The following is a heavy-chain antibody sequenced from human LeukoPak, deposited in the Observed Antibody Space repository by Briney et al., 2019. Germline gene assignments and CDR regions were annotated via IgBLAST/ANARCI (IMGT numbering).Heavy chain of an antibody. V-gene: IGHV4-59*08. D-gene: IGHD6-13*01. CDR1: GGSISSYY. Sequence: SETLSLTCTVSGGSISSYYWSWIRQPPGKGLEWIGHIYYSGGTNYNPSLKSRVTISVDTSKNQFSLKLSSVTAADTAVYYCARRVVSSSWEYDYWGQGTLVTVSS. J-gene: IGHJ4*02. CDR3: ARRVVSSSWEYDY. CDR2: IYYSGGT.